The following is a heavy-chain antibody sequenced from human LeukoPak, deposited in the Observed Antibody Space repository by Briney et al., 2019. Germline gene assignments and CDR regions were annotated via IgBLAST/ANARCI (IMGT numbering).Heavy chain of an antibody. CDR2: ISYDGSNK. CDR1: GFTFSSYA. D-gene: IGHD4-17*01. J-gene: IGHJ4*02. CDR3: ARDDYGDYYY. V-gene: IGHV3-30-3*01. Sequence: GGSLRLSCAASGFTFSSYAMHWVRQAPGKGLEWVAVISYDGSNKYYADSVKGRFTISRDNSKNTLYLQMNSLRAEDTAAYYCARDDYGDYYYWGQGTLVTVSS.